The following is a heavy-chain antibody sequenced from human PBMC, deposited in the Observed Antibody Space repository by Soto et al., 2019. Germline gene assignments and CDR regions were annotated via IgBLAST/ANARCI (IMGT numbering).Heavy chain of an antibody. CDR3: ARDRDTSMAYYYYFGLDV. CDR2: ISSSYTYI. J-gene: IGHJ6*02. D-gene: IGHD5-18*01. CDR1: GFTFSSYS. Sequence: NPGGSLRLSCAASGFTFSSYSMNWVRQAPGKGLEWVSSISSSYTYIYYADSVKGRFTISRDNAKNSLYLQMNSLRAEDTAVYYCARDRDTSMAYYYYFGLDVWGQGTTVTVSS. V-gene: IGHV3-21*01.